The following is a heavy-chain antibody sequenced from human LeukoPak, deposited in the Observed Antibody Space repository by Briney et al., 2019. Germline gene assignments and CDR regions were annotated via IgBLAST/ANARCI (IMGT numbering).Heavy chain of an antibody. CDR1: GDSLYPHY. CDR3: AREILGGRPGRFDS. V-gene: IGHV4-4*09. Sequence: SETLSLTCSVSGDSLYPHYWNWIRQPPGKGLEGLGFVYAAGATNYSPSLKSRVTIFVDTSKNQFSLRLTSATAADTAVYYCAREILGGRPGRFDSCGQGILVTVSS. J-gene: IGHJ4*02. CDR2: VYAAGAT. D-gene: IGHD1-26*01.